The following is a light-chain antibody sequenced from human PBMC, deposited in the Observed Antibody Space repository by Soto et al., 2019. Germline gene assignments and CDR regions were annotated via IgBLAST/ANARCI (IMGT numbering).Light chain of an antibody. CDR3: QQYDDLPT. CDR2: DTS. CDR1: QHIRNF. J-gene: IGKJ2*01. Sequence: DIQMTQSPSSLSASVGDRVTITCRASQHIRNFLNWYQQKPGKAPRLLISDTSNLETGVPSRFRGSGSGTDFTLSSTSLQPEDVATYFCQQYDDLPTFGQGTKV. V-gene: IGKV1-33*01.